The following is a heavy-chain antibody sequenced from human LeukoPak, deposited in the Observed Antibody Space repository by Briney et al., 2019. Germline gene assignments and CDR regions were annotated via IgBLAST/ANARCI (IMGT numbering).Heavy chain of an antibody. V-gene: IGHV3-30*04. CDR2: TSYDGSNK. Sequence: GGSLRLSCEASGFTFSNYAMHWVRQAPGKGLEWVAVTSYDGSNKYYADSMKGRFTISRDNSKSTLYLQMNSLRAEDTAVYYCAKGGVVHAFNIWGQGTMVTVSS. D-gene: IGHD2-15*01. CDR1: GFTFSNYA. CDR3: AKGGVVHAFNI. J-gene: IGHJ3*02.